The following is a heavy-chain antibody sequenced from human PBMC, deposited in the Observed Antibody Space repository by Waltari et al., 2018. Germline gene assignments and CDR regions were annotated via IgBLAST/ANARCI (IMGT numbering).Heavy chain of an antibody. V-gene: IGHV3-23*01. D-gene: IGHD5-12*01. CDR1: GFTFNNYA. CDR3: AKDEISGDGYVIFDN. J-gene: IGHJ4*02. Sequence: EVQLLESGGGFVQTGGSLRLSGAAAGFTFNNYAMNWVRQAPGKGLEWVSTIIGGGRTYYSDSVKGRFTISRDDSKATVYLQMNSLTAEDTAVYYCAKDEISGDGYVIFDNWGQGTLVTVSA. CDR2: IIGGGRT.